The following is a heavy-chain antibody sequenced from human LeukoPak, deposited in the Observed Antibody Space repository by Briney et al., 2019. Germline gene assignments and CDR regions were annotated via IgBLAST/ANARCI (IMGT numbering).Heavy chain of an antibody. CDR2: ISSGSSYI. CDR3: VKDYYDSSGYYSMLSKYYYYGMDV. Sequence: PGRSLRLSCAASAFTFSSYSMNWVRQAPGKGLEWVTSISSGSSYIYYADSVKGRFTISRDNSKNTLYLQMSSLRAEDTAVYYCVKDYYDSSGYYSMLSKYYYYGMDVWGQGTTVTVSS. V-gene: IGHV3-21*01. J-gene: IGHJ6*02. CDR1: AFTFSSYS. D-gene: IGHD3-22*01.